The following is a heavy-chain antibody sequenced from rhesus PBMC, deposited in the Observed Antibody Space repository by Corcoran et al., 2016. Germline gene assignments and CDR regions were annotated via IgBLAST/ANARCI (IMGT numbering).Heavy chain of an antibody. D-gene: IGHD3-3*01. V-gene: IGHV4-99*01. Sequence: QVQLQESGPGLVKPSETLSLTCAVSGYSISRGYYWGWIRQPPGKGLESIGYISGSSGSTYYNPSLKSRVTISKDTSKNQFSLKLSSVTAADTAVYYCARMYYNIWTGYPDYFDYWGQGVLVTVSS. CDR2: ISGSSGST. CDR3: ARMYYNIWTGYPDYFDY. CDR1: GYSISRGYY. J-gene: IGHJ4*01.